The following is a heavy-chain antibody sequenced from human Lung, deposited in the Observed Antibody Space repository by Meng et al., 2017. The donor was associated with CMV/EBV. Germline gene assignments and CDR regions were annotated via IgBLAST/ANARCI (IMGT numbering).Heavy chain of an antibody. V-gene: IGHV3-48*03. CDR1: GFTFSSYE. CDR2: ISSSGSTI. CDR3: ARDRGYCSSTSCRHPRYWHYGMDV. J-gene: IGHJ6*02. Sequence: SXAASGFTFSSYEMNWVRQAPGKGLEWVSYISSSGSTIYYADSVKGRFTISRDNAKNSLYLQMNSLRAEDTAVYYCARDRGYCSSTSCRHPRYWHYGMDVXGQGXTVTVSS. D-gene: IGHD2-2*01.